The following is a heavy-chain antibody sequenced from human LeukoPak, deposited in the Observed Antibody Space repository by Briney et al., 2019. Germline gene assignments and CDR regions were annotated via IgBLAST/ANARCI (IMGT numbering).Heavy chain of an antibody. CDR1: GGSFSGYY. CDR2: INHSGST. V-gene: IGHV4-34*01. J-gene: IGHJ4*02. D-gene: IGHD1-26*01. Sequence: SETLSLTCAVYGGSFSGYYWSWIRQPPGKGLEWIGEINHSGSTNYNPSLKSRVTISVDTSKNQFSLKLSSVTAADTAVYYCAREGYSGSYSPMYYFDYWGQGTLVTVSS. CDR3: AREGYSGSYSPMYYFDY.